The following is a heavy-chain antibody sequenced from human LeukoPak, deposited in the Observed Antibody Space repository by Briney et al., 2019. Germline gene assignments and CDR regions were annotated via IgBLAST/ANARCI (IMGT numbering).Heavy chain of an antibody. V-gene: IGHV3-23*01. CDR3: AKGLNYGDYDN. Sequence: GGSLRLSCAAYGFTFSTYAMSWVRQAPGKGLEWVSAISGSGGGTYYADSVKGRFTISRDNSKNTLYLQMNSLRAEDTAVYYCAKGLNYGDYDNWGQGTLVTVSS. CDR1: GFTFSTYA. J-gene: IGHJ4*02. D-gene: IGHD4-17*01. CDR2: ISGSGGGT.